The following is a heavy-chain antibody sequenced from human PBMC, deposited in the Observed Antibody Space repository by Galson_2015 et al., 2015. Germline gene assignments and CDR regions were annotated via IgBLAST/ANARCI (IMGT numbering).Heavy chain of an antibody. CDR3: AKDSTTGIAVAGTFDY. Sequence: SLRLSCAASGFTFSSYAMSWVRQAPGKGLEWVSAISGSGGRTYYADSVKGRFTISRDNSKNTLYLQMNSLRAEDTAVYYCAKDSTTGIAVAGTFDYWGQGTLVTVSS. V-gene: IGHV3-23*01. CDR2: ISGSGGRT. CDR1: GFTFSSYA. D-gene: IGHD6-19*01. J-gene: IGHJ4*02.